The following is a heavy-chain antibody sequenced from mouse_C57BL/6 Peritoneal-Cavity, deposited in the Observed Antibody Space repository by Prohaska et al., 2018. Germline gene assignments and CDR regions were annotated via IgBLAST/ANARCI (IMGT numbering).Heavy chain of an antibody. V-gene: IGHV3-1*01. Sequence: DVQLQESGPGMVKPSQSLSLTCTVPGYSITSGYDWHWIRHFPGNKLEWMGYISYSGSTNYNPSLKSRISITHDTSKNHFFLKLNSVTTEDTATYYCARRGDYAYYFDYWGQGTTLTVSS. J-gene: IGHJ2*01. CDR1: GYSITSGYD. D-gene: IGHD2-4*01. CDR3: ARRGDYAYYFDY. CDR2: ISYSGST.